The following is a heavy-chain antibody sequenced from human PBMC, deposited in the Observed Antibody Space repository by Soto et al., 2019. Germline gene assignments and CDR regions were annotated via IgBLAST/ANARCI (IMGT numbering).Heavy chain of an antibody. CDR2: ISYDGSNK. Sequence: GGSLRLSCAASGFTFSSYGMHWVRQAPGKGLEWVAVISYDGSNKYYADSVKGRFTISRDNSKNTLYLQMNSLRAEDTAVYYCAKERDIVATIDYWGQGTLVTVSS. J-gene: IGHJ4*02. V-gene: IGHV3-30*18. CDR1: GFTFSSYG. CDR3: AKERDIVATIDY. D-gene: IGHD5-12*01.